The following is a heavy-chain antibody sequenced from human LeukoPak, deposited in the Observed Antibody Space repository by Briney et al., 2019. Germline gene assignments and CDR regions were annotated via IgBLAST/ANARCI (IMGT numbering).Heavy chain of an antibody. CDR2: ISGSGGNT. D-gene: IGHD6-13*01. CDR1: GFTFSSYG. CDR3: AKAASSSWPSYYYGMDV. Sequence: GGSLRLSCAASGFTFSSYGMHWVRQAPGKGLEWVSAISGSGGNTYYAGSVKGRFTISKDNSKNTVYLQMSSLRVDDTAVYYCAKAASSSWPSYYYGMDVWGQGTTVTVSS. V-gene: IGHV3-23*01. J-gene: IGHJ6*02.